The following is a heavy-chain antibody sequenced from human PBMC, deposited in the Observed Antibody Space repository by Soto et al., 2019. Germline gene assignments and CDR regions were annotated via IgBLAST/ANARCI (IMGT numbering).Heavy chain of an antibody. J-gene: IGHJ4*02. Sequence: QVQLVESGGGVVQPGRSLRLSCAASGFSFSSYGMHWVRQAPGKGLEWVAMISYDGTDEYYADSVKGRFTISRDNSKKAVYLQLTSMRAEETVVYYCVRQASDRNDHFGYWGQGSLVTVSS. D-gene: IGHD1-1*01. CDR2: ISYDGTDE. CDR1: GFSFSSYG. V-gene: IGHV3-30*03. CDR3: VRQASDRNDHFGY.